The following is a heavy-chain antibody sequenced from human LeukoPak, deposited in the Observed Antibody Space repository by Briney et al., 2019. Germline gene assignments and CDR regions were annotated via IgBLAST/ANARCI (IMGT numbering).Heavy chain of an antibody. CDR2: IRPETGEP. CDR1: GFGLSVLS. J-gene: IGHJ4*02. V-gene: IGHV1-24*01. Sequence: ASVKVSCKISGFGLSVLSIHWMRQAPGKGLEWVGGIRPETGEPIYAQKFQGRVTVTEDTVTDTGYMELRSLTSDDTAVYFCTADSGRSYFYFNFWGQGTLVTVSS. D-gene: IGHD3-10*01. CDR3: TADSGRSYFYFNF.